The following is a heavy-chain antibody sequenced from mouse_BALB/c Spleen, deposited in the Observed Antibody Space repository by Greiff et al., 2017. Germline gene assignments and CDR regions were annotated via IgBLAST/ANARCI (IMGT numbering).Heavy chain of an antibody. J-gene: IGHJ4*01. CDR2: ISYSGST. D-gene: IGHD1-1*01. V-gene: IGHV3-2*02. CDR3: ARGYYGSSDYAMDY. Sequence: VQLKESGPGLVKPSQSLSLTCTVTGYSITSDYAWNWIRQFPGNKLEWMGYISYSGSTSYNPSLKSRISITRDTSKNQFFLQLNSVTTEDTATYYCARGYYGSSDYAMDYWGQGTSVTVSS. CDR1: GYSITSDYA.